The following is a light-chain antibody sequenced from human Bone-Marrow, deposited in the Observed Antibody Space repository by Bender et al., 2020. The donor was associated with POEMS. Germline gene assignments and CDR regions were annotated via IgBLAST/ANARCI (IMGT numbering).Light chain of an antibody. Sequence: YEVPHPPQLSVSQGQTATIPSPGVTLGDNYFAWYNKKQGQSPVLVIYQDTKRPSGIPERFSGSNSGNTATLTISGTQAMDEADYYCQAWDTYSVIFGGGTKLTVL. CDR2: QDT. V-gene: IGLV3-1*01. J-gene: IGLJ2*01. CDR3: QAWDTYSVI. CDR1: TLGDNY.